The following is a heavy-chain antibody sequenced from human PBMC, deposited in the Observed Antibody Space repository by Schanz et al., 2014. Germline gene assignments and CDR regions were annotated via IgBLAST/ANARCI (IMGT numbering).Heavy chain of an antibody. CDR2: INPSGGST. V-gene: IGHV1-46*01. J-gene: IGHJ3*02. D-gene: IGHD3-3*01. CDR1: GYTFTSYY. CDR3: VTEKRMESGTWAKAFDI. Sequence: QVQLVQSGAEVKKPGASVRLSCEASGYTFTSYYMHWVRQAPGQGLEWMGIINPSGGSTSYAQKFQGRVTMTRDTSTSTVYMELSSLRSDDTAMYYCVTEKRMESGTWAKAFDIWGQGTRVTVSS.